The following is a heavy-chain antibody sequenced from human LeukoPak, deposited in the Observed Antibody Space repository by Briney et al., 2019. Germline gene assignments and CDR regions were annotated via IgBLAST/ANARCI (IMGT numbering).Heavy chain of an antibody. CDR3: ARTYSSSWSLYYYYYYYMDV. CDR2: ISAYNGNT. CDR1: GYTFTSYG. J-gene: IGHJ6*03. Sequence: ASVKVSCTASGYTFTSYGISWVRQAPGQGLEWMGWISAYNGNTNYAQKLQGRVTMTTDTSTSTAYMELRSLRSDDTAVYYCARTYSSSWSLYYYYYYYMDVWGKGTTVTVSS. D-gene: IGHD6-13*01. V-gene: IGHV1-18*01.